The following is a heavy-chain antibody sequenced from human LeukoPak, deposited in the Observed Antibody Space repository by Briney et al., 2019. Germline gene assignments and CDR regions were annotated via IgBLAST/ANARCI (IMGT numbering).Heavy chain of an antibody. J-gene: IGHJ4*02. CDR1: GFTFSSYA. Sequence: GGSLRLSCAASGFTFSSYAMSWVRQAPGKRLEWVSAISGSGGSTYYADSVKGRFTISRDNSKNTLYLQMNSLRAEDTAVYYCAKEALYYHDSSGYYDYWGQGTLVTVSS. D-gene: IGHD3-22*01. CDR3: AKEALYYHDSSGYYDY. V-gene: IGHV3-23*01. CDR2: ISGSGGST.